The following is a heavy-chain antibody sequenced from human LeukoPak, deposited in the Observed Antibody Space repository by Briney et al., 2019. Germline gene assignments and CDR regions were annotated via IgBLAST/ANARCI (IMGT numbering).Heavy chain of an antibody. Sequence: GASVKVSCKASGYTFTNYGIIWVRQAPGQGLEWMGWISAYNANTNYPKTVQGRVTLTTDTSTRTAYMELRSLTSDDTAVYYCARSHSGSLRAPFDYWGQGTLVTVSS. V-gene: IGHV1-18*01. CDR1: GYTFTNYG. CDR3: ARSHSGSLRAPFDY. CDR2: ISAYNANT. J-gene: IGHJ4*02. D-gene: IGHD3-22*01.